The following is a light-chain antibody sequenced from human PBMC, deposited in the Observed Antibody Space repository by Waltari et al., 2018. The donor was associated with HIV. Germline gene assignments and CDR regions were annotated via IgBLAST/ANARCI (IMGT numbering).Light chain of an antibody. CDR1: SSAIGYFDY. CDR3: CSYAGTYTYV. J-gene: IGLJ1*01. CDR2: EVS. Sequence: QSALTQPRSVSGSPGQSVTISCPGTSSAIGYFDYVSWYQQYPGQAPKVIIYEVSQRPSGVPDRFTAAKSGITASLTISGLQDEDEADYYCCSYAGTYTYVFGTGTTVTVL. V-gene: IGLV2-11*01.